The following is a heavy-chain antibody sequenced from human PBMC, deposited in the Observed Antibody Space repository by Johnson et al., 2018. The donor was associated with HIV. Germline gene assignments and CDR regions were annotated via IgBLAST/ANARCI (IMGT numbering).Heavy chain of an antibody. CDR2: ISWNSGSI. CDR1: GFTFDDYA. Sequence: VHLVESGGGFIQPGRSLRLSCAASGFTFDDYAMHWVRQAPGKGLEWVSGISWNSGSIGYADSVKGRFTISRDNAKKSLYLQMNSLRAEDTALYYCARVEWLAPHAFDIWGQGTMVTVSS. CDR3: ARVEWLAPHAFDI. D-gene: IGHD6-19*01. J-gene: IGHJ3*02. V-gene: IGHV3-9*01.